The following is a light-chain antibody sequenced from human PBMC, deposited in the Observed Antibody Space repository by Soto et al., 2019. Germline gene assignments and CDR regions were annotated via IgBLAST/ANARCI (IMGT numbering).Light chain of an antibody. V-gene: IGKV1-39*01. J-gene: IGKJ4*01. CDR3: QQSYDSRVS. CDR2: GSS. Sequence: DIQMTQSPPSLSASVGDRVTITCRASQTISDYLHWYQQKPGKAPTLLIYGSSSLQTGVPPRFSTSGSWGGWTLTTGSLQPEDFGAYHCQQSYDSRVSVGGGTKVDIK. CDR1: QTISDY.